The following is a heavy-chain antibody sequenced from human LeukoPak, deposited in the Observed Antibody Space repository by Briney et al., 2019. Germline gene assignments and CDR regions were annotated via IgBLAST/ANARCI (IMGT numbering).Heavy chain of an antibody. CDR3: ARCRRLVAATMFGVNWFDP. CDR2: ISSSSSNI. Sequence: GGSLRLSCAASGFTFSSYGMHWVRQAPGKGLEWVSYISSSSSNIYDADSMKGRFTLSRDNTKNSLYLQMNSLRDEDTAVYYCARCRRLVAATMFGVNWFDPWGQGTLVTVSS. J-gene: IGHJ5*02. CDR1: GFTFSSYG. D-gene: IGHD2-15*01. V-gene: IGHV3-21*06.